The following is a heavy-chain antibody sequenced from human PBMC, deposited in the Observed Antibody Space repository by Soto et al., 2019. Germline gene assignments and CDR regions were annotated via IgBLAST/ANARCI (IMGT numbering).Heavy chain of an antibody. CDR1: GFPISSPYS. J-gene: IGHJ6*02. Sequence: SETLSLTCLVSGFPISSPYSWGWIRQPPGKGLEWIGSISHSGTTSYSPSLKSRVSISVDTSKNQVSLKLTSVTAADTAVYFCARVTMVIRDSDHFGVGVWGHGTTVT. V-gene: IGHV4-38-2*02. CDR2: ISHSGTT. D-gene: IGHD4-17*01. CDR3: ARVTMVIRDSDHFGVGV.